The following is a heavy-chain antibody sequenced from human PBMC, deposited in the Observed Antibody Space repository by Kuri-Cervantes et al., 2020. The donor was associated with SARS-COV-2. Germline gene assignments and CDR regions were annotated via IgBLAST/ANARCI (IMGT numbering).Heavy chain of an antibody. Sequence: GESLKISCAASGFTFSSYSMNWVRQAPGKGLEWVSSISSSSSYIYYADSVKGRFTISRDNAKNSLYLQMNSLRAEDTAVYYCARDSSGYYRLDYWGQGTPVTVSS. V-gene: IGHV3-21*01. CDR3: ARDSSGYYRLDY. D-gene: IGHD3-22*01. CDR2: ISSSSSYI. J-gene: IGHJ4*02. CDR1: GFTFSSYS.